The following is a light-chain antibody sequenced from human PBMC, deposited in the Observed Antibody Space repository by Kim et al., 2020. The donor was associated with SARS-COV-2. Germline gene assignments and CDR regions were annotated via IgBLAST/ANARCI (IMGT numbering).Light chain of an antibody. J-gene: IGLJ2*01. V-gene: IGLV2-14*03. Sequence: QSVLTQPASVSGSPGQSITISCTGTSSDIGHYNYVSWYQQHPGKAPKLMIYDVTQRPSGVSNRFSGSKSGNTASLTISGLQGEDEADYFCGSYTSSNTLVFGGGTQLTVL. CDR2: DVT. CDR3: GSYTSSNTLV. CDR1: SSDIGHYNY.